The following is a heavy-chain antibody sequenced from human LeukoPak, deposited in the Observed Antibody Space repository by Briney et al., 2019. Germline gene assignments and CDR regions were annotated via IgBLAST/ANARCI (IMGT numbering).Heavy chain of an antibody. CDR2: IRYDGSNK. J-gene: IGHJ4*02. Sequence: GGSLRLACAASGFTFSSYGMHWVRQAPGKGLEWVAFIRYDGSNKYYADSVKGRFTISRDNSKNTLYLQMNSLRAEDTAVYYCAKDRGGQLERNFDYWGQGTLVTVSS. CDR3: AKDRGGQLERNFDY. V-gene: IGHV3-30*02. D-gene: IGHD6-6*01. CDR1: GFTFSSYG.